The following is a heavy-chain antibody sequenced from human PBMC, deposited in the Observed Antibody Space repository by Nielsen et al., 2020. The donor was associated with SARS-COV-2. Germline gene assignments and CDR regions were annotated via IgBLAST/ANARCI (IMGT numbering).Heavy chain of an antibody. V-gene: IGHV3-30*18. CDR1: GFTFSSYD. CDR3: TKDRSIQTYYFYGMDV. Sequence: GESLKISCAASGFTFSSYDMHWVRQAPGKGLEWVAVISNDGNNKNYADSVKGRFTISRDNAKNTLFLQMGSLRAEDTAVYYCTKDRSIQTYYFYGMDVWGQGTTVTVSS. CDR2: ISNDGNNK. J-gene: IGHJ6*02.